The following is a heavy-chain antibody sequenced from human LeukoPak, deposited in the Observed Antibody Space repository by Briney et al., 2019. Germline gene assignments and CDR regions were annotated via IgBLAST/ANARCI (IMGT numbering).Heavy chain of an antibody. CDR3: ARAAYSSTWYSRYFDL. D-gene: IGHD6-13*01. CDR2: IGTAGEI. V-gene: IGHV3-13*01. Sequence: GGSLRLSCAASGFTFRSYDMHWVRHATGKGLEWVSGIGTAGEIYYPGSVKGRFTISRENAKNSLYLQMNSLRAGDTAVYYCARAAYSSTWYSRYFDLWGRGTLVTVSS. CDR1: GFTFRSYD. J-gene: IGHJ2*01.